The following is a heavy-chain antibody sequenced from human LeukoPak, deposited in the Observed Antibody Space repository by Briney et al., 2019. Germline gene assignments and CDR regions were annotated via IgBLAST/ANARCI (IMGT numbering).Heavy chain of an antibody. CDR1: GYTFTSYA. CDR2: INAGNGNT. D-gene: IGHD3-10*01. V-gene: IGHV1-3*01. Sequence: ASVKVSCKAPGYTFTSYAMHWVRQAPGQRLEWMGWINAGNGNTKYSQKFQGRVTITRDTSASTAYMELSSLRSEDTAVYYCARDAPRGSGSYYNPPDYWGQGTLVTVSS. CDR3: ARDAPRGSGSYYNPPDY. J-gene: IGHJ4*02.